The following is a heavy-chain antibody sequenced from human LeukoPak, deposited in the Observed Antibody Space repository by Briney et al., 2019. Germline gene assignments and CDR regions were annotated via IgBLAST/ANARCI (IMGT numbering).Heavy chain of an antibody. D-gene: IGHD3-10*01. CDR1: GGTFSSYA. V-gene: IGHV1-69*05. CDR2: IIPIFGTA. CDR3: ARDKDPYYGSGSCGY. Sequence: SVKVSCKASGGTFSSYAISWVRQAPGQGLEWMGRIIPIFGTANYAQKFQGRVTITTDESTSTAYMELSSLRSEDTAVYYCARDKDPYYGSGSCGYWGQGTLVTVSS. J-gene: IGHJ4*02.